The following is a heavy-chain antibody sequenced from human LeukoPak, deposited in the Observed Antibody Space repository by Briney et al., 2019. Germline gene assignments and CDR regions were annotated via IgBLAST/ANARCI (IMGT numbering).Heavy chain of an antibody. CDR3: ARGSTVTSYYYYGMDV. CDR2: ISSSSTYI. D-gene: IGHD4-17*01. V-gene: IGHV3-21*01. J-gene: IGHJ6*02. CDR1: GFTFRDYT. Sequence: PGGSLRLSCAASGFTFRDYTMNWVRQAPGKGLEWVSSISSSSTYIYYADSVKGRFTISRDKAKNSLYLQMNSLRAEDTAVYYCARGSTVTSYYYYGMDVWGQGTTVTVSS.